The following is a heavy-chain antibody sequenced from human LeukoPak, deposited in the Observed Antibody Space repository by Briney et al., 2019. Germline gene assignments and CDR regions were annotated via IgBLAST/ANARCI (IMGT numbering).Heavy chain of an antibody. CDR3: ARGRDSSGSSYSIFDL. CDR2: INPNTGGT. Sequence: ASVKVSCKVSGYTFTAYFMHWVRQAPGQGLGWMGWINPNTGGTNYAQKFQGRVAMTRDTSITTVYMDLSRLTSDDAAVYYCARGRDSSGSSYSIFDLWGQGTLVAVSS. J-gene: IGHJ4*02. V-gene: IGHV1-2*02. D-gene: IGHD3-22*01. CDR1: GYTFTAYF.